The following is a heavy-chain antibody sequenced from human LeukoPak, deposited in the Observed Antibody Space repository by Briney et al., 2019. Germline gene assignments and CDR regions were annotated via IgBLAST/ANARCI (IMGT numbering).Heavy chain of an antibody. CDR2: MYYSGST. CDR3: ASVPLGYCSGGSCYGFDY. Sequence: MSSETLSLTCTVSGGSISSGDYYWSWVRQPRGKGLEWIGYMYYSGSTYYNPSLKSRVTLSVDTSKNQFSLKLSSVTAADTAVYYCASVPLGYCSGGSCYGFDYWGQGTLVTVSS. D-gene: IGHD2-15*01. V-gene: IGHV4-30-4*01. J-gene: IGHJ4*02. CDR1: GGSISSGDYY.